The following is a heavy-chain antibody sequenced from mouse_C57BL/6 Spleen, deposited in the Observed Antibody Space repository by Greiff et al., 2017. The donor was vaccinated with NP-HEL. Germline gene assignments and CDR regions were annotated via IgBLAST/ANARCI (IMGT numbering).Heavy chain of an antibody. CDR1: GYTFTDYE. J-gene: IGHJ4*01. Sequence: VQLQQSGAQLVRPGASVTLSCKASGYTFTDYEMHWVKQTPVHGLEWIGAIDPETGGTAYNQKFKGKAILTADKSSSTAYMELRSPTSEDSAVYYCTRERYADYYGSTYYYAMDYWGQGTSVTVSS. V-gene: IGHV1-15*01. D-gene: IGHD1-1*01. CDR3: TRERYADYYGSTYYYAMDY. CDR2: IDPETGGT.